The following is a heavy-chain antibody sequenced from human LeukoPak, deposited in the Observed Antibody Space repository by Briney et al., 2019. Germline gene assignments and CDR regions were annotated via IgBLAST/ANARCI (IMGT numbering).Heavy chain of an antibody. V-gene: IGHV3-23*01. CDR3: AKTSDISVRYYFDY. D-gene: IGHD3-22*01. CDR1: GFTVSSNY. J-gene: IGHJ4*02. Sequence: GGSLRLSCAASGFTVSSNYMSWVRQAPGKGPEWVSGISGSGGVTYYADSVKGRFTISRDNSKNTLYVQMNSLRVEDTAVYYCAKTSDISVRYYFDYWGQGTLVAVSS. CDR2: ISGSGGVT.